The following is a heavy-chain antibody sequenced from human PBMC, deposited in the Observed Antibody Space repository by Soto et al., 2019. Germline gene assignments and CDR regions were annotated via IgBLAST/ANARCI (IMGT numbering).Heavy chain of an antibody. V-gene: IGHV4-61*08. Sequence: SETLSLTCTVSVGSISSGDYHWSWIRQPPGKGLEWIGYIYSSGSTSYNPSLKSRVTISVDTSKNQFSLKLSSVTAADTAVYYCARDGDGYNYWGQGTLVTVSS. CDR2: IYSSGST. CDR3: ARDGDGYNY. CDR1: VGSISSGDYH. D-gene: IGHD5-12*01. J-gene: IGHJ4*02.